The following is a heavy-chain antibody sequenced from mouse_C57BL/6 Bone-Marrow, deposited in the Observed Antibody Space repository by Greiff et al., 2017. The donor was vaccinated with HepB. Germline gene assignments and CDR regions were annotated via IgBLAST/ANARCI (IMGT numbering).Heavy chain of an antibody. CDR1: GYTFTDYN. CDR3: AKVGGYHYFDY. J-gene: IGHJ2*01. Sequence: EVQLQESGPELVKPGASVKISCKASGYTFTDYNMDWVKQSPGKSLEWIGDINPNNGGTIYNQKFKGKATLTVDKSSSTAYMELRSLTSEDTAVYYCAKVGGYHYFDYWGQGTTLTVSA. V-gene: IGHV1-18*01. D-gene: IGHD2-2*01. CDR2: INPNNGGT.